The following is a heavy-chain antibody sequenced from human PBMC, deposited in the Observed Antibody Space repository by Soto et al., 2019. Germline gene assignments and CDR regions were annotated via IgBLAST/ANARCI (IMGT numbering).Heavy chain of an antibody. CDR3: VRRAITATTKWGAFDV. J-gene: IGHJ3*01. CDR1: GFTFSSFV. D-gene: IGHD1-20*01. Sequence: EVQLLESGGGLVQPGVSLRLSCAASGFTFSSFVMNWVRQAPGKGLEWVSTISPGADVSHYTDSVKGRFTISRDNSRRTLHLQMDSLRVEDAAVYFCVRRAITATTKWGAFDVWGQGTAVTVSS. V-gene: IGHV3-23*01. CDR2: ISPGADVS.